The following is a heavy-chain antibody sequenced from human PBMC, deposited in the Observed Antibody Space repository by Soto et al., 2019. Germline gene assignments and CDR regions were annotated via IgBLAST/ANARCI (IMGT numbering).Heavy chain of an antibody. CDR1: GGSVSSPKYF. CDR3: ARTVMPVGNLPAFDH. CDR2: IYNNGKT. D-gene: IGHD7-27*01. J-gene: IGHJ4*02. V-gene: IGHV4-61*01. Sequence: QMQLQESGPGLVKPSETLSLACTVSGGSVSSPKYFWSWIRQPPGKGLEWVAYIYNNGKTNYNPSLKSRATISVDTAKIQCSLKLTSVTGADSAVYFCARTVMPVGNLPAFDHWGQGVLVTVSS.